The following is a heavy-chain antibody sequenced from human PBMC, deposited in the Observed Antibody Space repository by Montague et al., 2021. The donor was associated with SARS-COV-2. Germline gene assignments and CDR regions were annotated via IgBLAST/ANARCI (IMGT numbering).Heavy chain of an antibody. J-gene: IGHJ6*02. V-gene: IGHV4-34*01. CDR1: GGSFSGYY. D-gene: IGHD3-10*01. CDR3: ARVRYYGSGTSLGMDA. CDR2: INHSGGT. Sequence: SETLSLTCAVYGGSFSGYYWSWIRQPPGKGLEWIGEINHSGGTNYNPSLKSRVTISVDTSKNQFSLKLSSVTAADTAVYYCARVRYYGSGTSLGMDAWGQGTTVTVSS.